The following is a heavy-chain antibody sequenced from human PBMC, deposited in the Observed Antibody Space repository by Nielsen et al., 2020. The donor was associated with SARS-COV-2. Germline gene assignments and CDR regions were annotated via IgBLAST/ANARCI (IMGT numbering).Heavy chain of an antibody. CDR2: INSDGSST. CDR3: ARDQGSLYYYGSGSYYFDY. D-gene: IGHD3-10*01. Sequence: GGSLRLSCAASGFTFSSYWMHWVRQAPGKGLVWVSRINSDGSSTSYADSVKGRFTISRDNAKNTLYLQMNSLRAEDTAVYYCARDQGSLYYYGSGSYYFDYWGQGTLVTVSS. CDR1: GFTFSSYW. V-gene: IGHV3-74*01. J-gene: IGHJ4*02.